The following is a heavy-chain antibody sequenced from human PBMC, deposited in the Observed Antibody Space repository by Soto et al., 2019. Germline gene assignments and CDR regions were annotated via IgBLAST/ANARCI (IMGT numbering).Heavy chain of an antibody. CDR1: GFPFSVYW. CDR2: IKFDGTGI. J-gene: IGHJ4*02. CDR3: ARDSGYGSVDSVNHYFDY. Sequence: EVQLVESGGKLVQPGGSLRLSCVASGFPFSVYWMSWVRQAPGEGLEWVARIKFDGTGIQYADSGKGRFNISRDNAENSVYLQMNRLRAEDTAVYYCARDSGYGSVDSVNHYFDYWGQGTLVTVTS. D-gene: IGHD3-10*01. V-gene: IGHV3-7*01.